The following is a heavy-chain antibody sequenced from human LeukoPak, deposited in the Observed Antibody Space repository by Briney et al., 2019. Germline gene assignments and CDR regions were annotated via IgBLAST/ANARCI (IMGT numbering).Heavy chain of an antibody. D-gene: IGHD3-22*01. CDR2: INHSGST. CDR1: GGSFSGYY. CDR3: AGIFYYDSSGLRS. Sequence: PSETLSLTCAVYGGSFSGYYWSWIRQPPGKGLEWIGEINHSGSTNYNPSLKSRVTISVDKSKNQFSLKLSSVTAADTAVYFCAGIFYYDSSGLRSWGQGTLVTVSS. V-gene: IGHV4-34*01. J-gene: IGHJ5*02.